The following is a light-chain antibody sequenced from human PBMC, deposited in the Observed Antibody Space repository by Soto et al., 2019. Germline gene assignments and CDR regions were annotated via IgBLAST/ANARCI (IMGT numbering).Light chain of an antibody. J-gene: IGKJ1*01. CDR2: GAS. CDR3: QQYGSSGT. Sequence: IVVTQSPCTLSRSPVERSTLSCRASQSVSNNYLAWYQQKPGQAPRLLIYGASNRATGIPDRFSGSGSGTDFTLTISRLEPEDFAVHYCQQYGSSGTFGQGTKVDIK. V-gene: IGKV3-20*01. CDR1: QSVSNNY.